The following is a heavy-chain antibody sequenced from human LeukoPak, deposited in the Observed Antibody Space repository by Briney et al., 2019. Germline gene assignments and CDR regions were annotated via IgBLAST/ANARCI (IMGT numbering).Heavy chain of an antibody. D-gene: IGHD3-22*01. CDR2: IYYSGST. V-gene: IGHV4-59*01. Sequence: PGGSLRLSCAASGFTFSSYAMSWIRQPPGKGLEWIGYIYYSGSTNYNPSLKSRVTISVDTSKNQFSLKLSSVTAADTAAYYCASSLLDYYDSSGYYYYFDYWGQGTLVTVSS. CDR3: ASSLLDYYDSSGYYYYFDY. J-gene: IGHJ4*02. CDR1: GFTFSSYA.